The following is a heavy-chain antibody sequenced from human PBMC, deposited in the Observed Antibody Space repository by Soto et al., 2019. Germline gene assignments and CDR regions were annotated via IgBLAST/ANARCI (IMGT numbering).Heavy chain of an antibody. V-gene: IGHV3-7*05. J-gene: IGHJ5*02. CDR3: ARGQGWVAP. CDR1: GLTFSNYW. Sequence: EVQLVESGGGLVQPGGSLRLSCAASGLTFSNYWMSWVRQAPGKGLEWVANIKQDGSEKHYVDSVKGRFSIARDNPKNSLYLRMNSLRAEDTAVYYCARGQGWVAPWGQGTLVTVSS. CDR2: IKQDGSEK.